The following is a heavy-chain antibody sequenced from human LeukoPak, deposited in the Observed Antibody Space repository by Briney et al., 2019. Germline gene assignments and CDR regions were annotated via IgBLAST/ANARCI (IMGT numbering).Heavy chain of an antibody. CDR3: AKSAPAAYYYDSSGYLGYFDY. D-gene: IGHD3-22*01. CDR1: GFTFSSYA. Sequence: GGSLRLSCAASGFTFSSYAMSWVRQAPGEGLEWVSAISGSGGSTYYADSVKGRFTISRDNSKNTLYLQMNSLRAEDTAVYYCAKSAPAAYYYDSSGYLGYFDYWGQGTLVTVSS. CDR2: ISGSGGST. V-gene: IGHV3-23*01. J-gene: IGHJ4*02.